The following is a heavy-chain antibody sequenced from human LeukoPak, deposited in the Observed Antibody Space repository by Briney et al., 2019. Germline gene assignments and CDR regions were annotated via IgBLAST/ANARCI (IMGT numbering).Heavy chain of an antibody. CDR3: ARPYSSSWHGVFEI. Sequence: GGSLRLSCAASGFTFSNYWMSWVRQAPGKGLEWVANIKQDGSEKYYVDSVKGRFTISRDNAKNSLYLQMNSLRAEDTAVYYCARPYSSSWHGVFEIWGHGTMVSVSS. CDR1: GFTFSNYW. D-gene: IGHD6-13*01. CDR2: IKQDGSEK. V-gene: IGHV3-7*04. J-gene: IGHJ3*02.